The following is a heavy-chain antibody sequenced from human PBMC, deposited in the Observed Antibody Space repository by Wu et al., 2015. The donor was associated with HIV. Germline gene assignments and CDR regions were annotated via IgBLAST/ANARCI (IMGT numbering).Heavy chain of an antibody. CDR1: GYTFTSYD. D-gene: IGHD6-13*01. V-gene: IGHV1-8*01. CDR2: MNPNSGNT. J-gene: IGHJ6*02. Sequence: QVQLVQSGAEVKKPGASVKVSCKASGYTFTSYDINWVRQATGLGLEWMGWMNPNSGNTGYAQKFQGRVTMTRNTSISTAYMELSSLRSEDTAVYYCARGLGPSREQQLVRGGYYYYYGMDVWGQGTTGHRSP. CDR3: ARGLGPSREQQLVRGGYYYYYGMDV.